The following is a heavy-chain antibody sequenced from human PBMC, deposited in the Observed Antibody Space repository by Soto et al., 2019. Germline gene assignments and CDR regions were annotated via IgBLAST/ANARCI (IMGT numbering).Heavy chain of an antibody. CDR3: AKDKGGRYCSRTSCLYSFDY. CDR2: ISDSGST. Sequence: GGSLRLSGTASGFTFSTYAMSWVRQAPGKGLEWVSTISDSGSTYYADSVKGRFTISRDNSKNTLYLEMNSLRAEDTAVYYCAKDKGGRYCSRTSCLYSFDYWGQGTLVTVSS. J-gene: IGHJ4*02. CDR1: GFTFSTYA. V-gene: IGHV3-23*01. D-gene: IGHD2-2*01.